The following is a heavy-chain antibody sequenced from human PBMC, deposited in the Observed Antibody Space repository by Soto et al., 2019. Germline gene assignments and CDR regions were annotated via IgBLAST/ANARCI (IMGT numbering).Heavy chain of an antibody. CDR3: AREVGARGHPFDP. J-gene: IGHJ5*02. D-gene: IGHD1-26*01. CDR2: ISAYNGNT. CDR1: GYTFTSYG. Sequence: QVQLVQSGAEVKKPGASVKVSCKASGYTFTSYGISWVRQAPGQGLEWMGRISAYNGNTNYAQKLQGRVTMTTDTSTSTAYRELRSLRSEDTAVYSWAREVGARGHPFDPWGQGTLATVSS. V-gene: IGHV1-18*01.